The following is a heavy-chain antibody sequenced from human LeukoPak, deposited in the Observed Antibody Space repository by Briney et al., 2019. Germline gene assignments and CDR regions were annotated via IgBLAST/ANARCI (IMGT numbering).Heavy chain of an antibody. Sequence: AGGSLRLSCTASGFTFGDYAMSWSRQAPGKGLEWVGFIRSKAYGGTTEYAASVKGRFTISRDDSKSIAYLQMNSLKTEDTAVYYCTRDTRLCSSTSCRQYNWFDPWGQGTLVTVSS. CDR3: TRDTRLCSSTSCRQYNWFDP. D-gene: IGHD2-2*01. CDR2: IRSKAYGGTT. V-gene: IGHV3-49*03. J-gene: IGHJ5*02. CDR1: GFTFGDYA.